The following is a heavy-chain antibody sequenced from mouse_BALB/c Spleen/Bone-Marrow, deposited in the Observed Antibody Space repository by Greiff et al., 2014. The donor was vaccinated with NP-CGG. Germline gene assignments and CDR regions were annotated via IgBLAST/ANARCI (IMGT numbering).Heavy chain of an antibody. CDR3: ARGGNWEDFDY. CDR1: GFTFSSFG. D-gene: IGHD4-1*01. V-gene: IGHV5-17*02. Sequence: EVKLVESGGGLVQPGGSRKLSCAASGFTFSSFGMHWVRQAPERGLEWVAYISSGSGTIFYAETVKGRFTLSRDNPTNTRFLQMTSLRSEDSAMYYCARGGNWEDFDYWGQGTTLTVSS. J-gene: IGHJ2*01. CDR2: ISSGSGTI.